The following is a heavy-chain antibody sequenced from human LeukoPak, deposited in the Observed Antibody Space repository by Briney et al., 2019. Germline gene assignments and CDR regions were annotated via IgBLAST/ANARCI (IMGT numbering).Heavy chain of an antibody. CDR3: AKGLGRDS. D-gene: IGHD7-27*01. CDR2: IKEDVSEK. V-gene: IGHV3-7*01. J-gene: IGHJ4*02. CDR1: GFTFSTHW. Sequence: PGGSLRLSCAASGFTFSTHWMTWFRQAPGKGLEWVANIKEDVSEKYYADSVKGRFSISRDNTKNSLYLQMGRLRVEDAAMYYCAKGLGRDSWGQGTLVTVSS.